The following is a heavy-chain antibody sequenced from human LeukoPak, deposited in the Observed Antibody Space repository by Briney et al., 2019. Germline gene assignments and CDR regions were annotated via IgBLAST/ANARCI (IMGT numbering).Heavy chain of an antibody. CDR2: ISSSSSYI. CDR3: AREPRETLGGRDYYDSSGYPDY. Sequence: GGSLRLSCAASGFTFSSSAMAWVRQAPGKGLEWVSSISSSSSYIYYADSVKGRFTISRDNAKNSLYLQMNSLRAEDTAVYYCAREPRETLGGRDYYDSSGYPDYWGQGTLVTVSS. CDR1: GFTFSSSA. J-gene: IGHJ4*02. V-gene: IGHV3-21*01. D-gene: IGHD3-22*01.